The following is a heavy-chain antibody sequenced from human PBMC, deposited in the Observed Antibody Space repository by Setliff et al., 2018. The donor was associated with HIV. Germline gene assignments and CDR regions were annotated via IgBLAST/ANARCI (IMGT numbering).Heavy chain of an antibody. Sequence: SETLSLTCTVSGGSISSGGYYWSWIRQHPEKGLEWIGYIYNSGITYYSQSLYGRATISQDVIENQFSLRLDSVTAADTAVYYCARGGVLLRFGYFDYWGKGSLVTVSS. CDR1: GGSISSGGYY. CDR2: IYNSGIT. CDR3: ARGGVLLRFGYFDY. D-gene: IGHD5-12*01. V-gene: IGHV4-31*03. J-gene: IGHJ4*01.